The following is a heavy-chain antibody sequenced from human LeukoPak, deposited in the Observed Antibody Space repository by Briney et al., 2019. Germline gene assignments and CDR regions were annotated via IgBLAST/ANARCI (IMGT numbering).Heavy chain of an antibody. CDR1: GYTFTSYY. CDR3: AREGRGFLEHNWFDP. V-gene: IGHV1-46*01. D-gene: IGHD3-3*01. J-gene: IGHJ5*02. CDR2: INPSGGST. Sequence: ASVKVSCKASGYTFTSYYMHWVRQAPGQGREWMGIINPSGGSTSYAQKFKGRVTMTRDTSTSTVYMELSSLRSEDTAVYYCAREGRGFLEHNWFDPWGQGTLVTVSS.